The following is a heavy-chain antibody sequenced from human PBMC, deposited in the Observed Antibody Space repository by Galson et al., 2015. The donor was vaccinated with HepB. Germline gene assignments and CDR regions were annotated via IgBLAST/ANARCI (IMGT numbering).Heavy chain of an antibody. Sequence: SLRLSCAASGYTFSSYAMSWVRQAPGKGLEWVSAISGSGGSTYYADSVKGRFTISRDNSKNTLYLQMNSLRAEDTAAYYCAKDQNTMTPRPGPFDLWGRGTLVTVSS. D-gene: IGHD3-22*01. V-gene: IGHV3-23*01. CDR1: GYTFSSYA. J-gene: IGHJ2*01. CDR2: ISGSGGST. CDR3: AKDQNTMTPRPGPFDL.